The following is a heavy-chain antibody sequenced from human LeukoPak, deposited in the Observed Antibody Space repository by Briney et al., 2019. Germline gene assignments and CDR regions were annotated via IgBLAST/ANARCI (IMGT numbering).Heavy chain of an antibody. Sequence: SETLSLTCTVSGGSISSYYWSWIRQPPGKGLEWIGYIYYSGRTYNPSLKSRVTISLDTSKNQFSLKLSSVTAADTAVYYCARRIAAAGDFDYWGQGSLVTVSS. D-gene: IGHD6-13*01. J-gene: IGHJ4*02. CDR3: ARRIAAAGDFDY. CDR2: IYYSGRT. CDR1: GGSISSYY. V-gene: IGHV4-59*08.